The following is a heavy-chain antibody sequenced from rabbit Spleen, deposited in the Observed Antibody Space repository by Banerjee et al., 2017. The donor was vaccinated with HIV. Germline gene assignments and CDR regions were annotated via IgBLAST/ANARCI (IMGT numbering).Heavy chain of an antibody. Sequence: QEQLEESGGDLVKPGASLTLTCTASGIDFSSYYYICWVRQAPGKGPEWIGCIYNDDGSTYSASWAKGRFPMSKPSSTTLTLQMTSLTAADTATHFCARADYYDVFFGAAYTSYFKLWGPGTLVTVS. CDR1: GIDFSSYYY. D-gene: IGHD1-1*01. J-gene: IGHJ4*01. CDR3: ARADYYDVFFGAAYTSYFKL. V-gene: IGHV1S45*01. CDR2: IYNDDGST.